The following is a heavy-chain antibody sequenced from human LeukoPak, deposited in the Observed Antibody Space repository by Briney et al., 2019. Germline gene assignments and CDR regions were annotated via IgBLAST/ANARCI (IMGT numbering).Heavy chain of an antibody. J-gene: IGHJ4*02. CDR3: ARGPMYYYDSSGYYFDY. CDR2: ISSSSSYI. D-gene: IGHD3-22*01. V-gene: IGHV3-21*01. CDR1: GFTFSSYS. Sequence: SGGSLRLSCAASGFTFSSYSMNWVRQAPGKGREWVSSISSSSSYIYYADSVKGRFTISRDNAKNSLYLQMNSLRAEDTAVYYCARGPMYYYDSSGYYFDYWGQGTLVTVSS.